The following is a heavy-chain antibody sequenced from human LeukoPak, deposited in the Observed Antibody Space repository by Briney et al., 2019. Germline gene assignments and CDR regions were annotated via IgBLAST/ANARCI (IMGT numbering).Heavy chain of an antibody. CDR3: ARAPGIAVAGTGFDY. V-gene: IGHV4-30-2*01. CDR2: IYYSGST. Sequence: SETLSLTCAVSGGSISSGGYSWSWIRQPPGKGLEWIGNIYYSGSTYYNPSLKSRVSISVDRSKNQFSLKLSSVTAADTAVYYCARAPGIAVAGTGFDYWGQGTLVTVSS. J-gene: IGHJ4*02. CDR1: GGSISSGGYS. D-gene: IGHD6-19*01.